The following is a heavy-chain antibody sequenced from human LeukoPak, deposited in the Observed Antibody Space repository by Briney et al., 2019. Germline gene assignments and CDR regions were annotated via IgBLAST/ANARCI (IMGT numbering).Heavy chain of an antibody. D-gene: IGHD3-10*01. CDR2: INHSGST. CDR1: GGSFSGYY. V-gene: IGHV4-34*01. J-gene: IGHJ5*02. CDR3: ARPLPYGSGMLDP. Sequence: SETLSLTCAVYGGSFSGYYWSWIRQPPGKGLEWIGEINHSGSTNYNPSLKSRVTISVDTSKNQFSLKLSSVTAADTAVYYCARPLPYGSGMLDPWGQGTLVTVSS.